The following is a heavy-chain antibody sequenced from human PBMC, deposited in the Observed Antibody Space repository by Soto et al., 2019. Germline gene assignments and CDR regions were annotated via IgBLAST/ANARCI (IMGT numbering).Heavy chain of an antibody. V-gene: IGHV1-69*01. CDR1: GGFFSSNA. CDR2: ILPIFHTT. D-gene: IGHD2-8*02. J-gene: IGHJ4*02. CDR3: ARGPGPDY. Sequence: QVQLVQSGAEVKKPGSSVKVSCQASGGFFSSNAISWVRQAPGQGLEWMGGILPIFHTTHYAQKFQGRVTITADESTSTAYMELSSLKAEDTVLYYCARGPGPDYWGQGTLVPVPS.